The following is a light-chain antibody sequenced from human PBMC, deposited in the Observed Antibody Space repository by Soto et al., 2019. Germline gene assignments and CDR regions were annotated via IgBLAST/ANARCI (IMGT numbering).Light chain of an antibody. CDR3: QQCGSSPRT. CDR1: QNVTNY. J-gene: IGKJ1*01. V-gene: IGKV3-11*01. Sequence: DIEMTQSPATLSLSVGERATLSCRASQNVTNYLDWYQQKPGRAPRLLIYDASNRDTGIPARFSGSGSGTDFTLTISSLEPEDFAVYDCQQCGSSPRTFGQGTKVDIK. CDR2: DAS.